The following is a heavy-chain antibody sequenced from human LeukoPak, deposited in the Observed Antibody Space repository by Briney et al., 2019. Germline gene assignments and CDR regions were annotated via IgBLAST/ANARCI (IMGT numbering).Heavy chain of an antibody. D-gene: IGHD3-22*01. CDR3: ARYYYDSSGYYRPNFDY. CDR2: IKEDGSEK. V-gene: IGHV3-7*01. CDR1: GFTFSSYW. Sequence: GGSLRMSCAPSGFTFSSYWMSWVRQAPRKRRDWGATIKEDGSEKYYVDSVKGRFTISGDNAKTSLYLQMNSLRAEDTAVYYCARYYYDSSGYYRPNFDYWGQGTLVTVSS. J-gene: IGHJ4*02.